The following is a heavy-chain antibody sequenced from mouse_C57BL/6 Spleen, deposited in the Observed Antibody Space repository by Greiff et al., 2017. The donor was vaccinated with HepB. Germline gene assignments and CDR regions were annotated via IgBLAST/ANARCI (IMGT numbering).Heavy chain of an antibody. CDR1: GYSITSGYY. D-gene: IGHD1-1*01. CDR3: ARGYYYGFDY. Sequence: ESGPGLVKPSQSLSLTCSVTGYSITSGYYWNWIRQFPGNKLEWMGYISYDGSNNYNPSLKNRISITRDTSKNQFFLKLNSVTTEDTATYYCARGYYYGFDYWGQGTTLTVSS. CDR2: ISYDGSN. J-gene: IGHJ2*01. V-gene: IGHV3-6*01.